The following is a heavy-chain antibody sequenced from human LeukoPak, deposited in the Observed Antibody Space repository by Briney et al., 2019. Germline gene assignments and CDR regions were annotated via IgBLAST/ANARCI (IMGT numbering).Heavy chain of an antibody. Sequence: ASVKMSCTASGYTFSTYGISWVRHAPRDELVWRGIINSSGGSPSNAHTFYGRVTMTRDTSTSTVYMELSSVRSEHTAVYYCASANWNTSPYAFDIWGQGTMVTVSP. V-gene: IGHV1-46*01. D-gene: IGHD1/OR15-1a*01. CDR3: ASANWNTSPYAFDI. J-gene: IGHJ3*02. CDR1: GYTFSTYG. CDR2: INSSGGSP.